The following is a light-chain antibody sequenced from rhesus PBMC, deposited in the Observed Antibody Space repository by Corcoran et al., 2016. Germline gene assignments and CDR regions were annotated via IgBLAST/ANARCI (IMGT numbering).Light chain of an antibody. CDR2: GAS. Sequence: DIVMTQSPDSLAVSLGERVTINCKSSQRLFYSSNNKNYLAWYQQKPGQAPKLLLYGASTRESGVPDRVSGSGSGTDFTLPISGLQAEDVAVYYCQQYYSSPFTFGPGTKLDIK. V-gene: IGKV4-1*01. J-gene: IGKJ3*01. CDR1: QRLFYSSNNKNY. CDR3: QQYYSSPFT.